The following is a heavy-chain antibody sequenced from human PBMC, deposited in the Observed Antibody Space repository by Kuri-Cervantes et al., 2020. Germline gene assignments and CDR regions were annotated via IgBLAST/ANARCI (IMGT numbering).Heavy chain of an antibody. CDR1: GGSFSGYY. V-gene: IGHV4-34*01. CDR3: AGGHRRDGYNLGY. Sequence: SQTLSLTCAAYGGSFSGYYWSWIRQPPGKGLEWIGEINHSGSTNYNPSLKSRVTISVDTSKNQFSLKLSSVTAADTAVYYCAGGHRRDGYNLGYWGQGTLVTVSS. D-gene: IGHD5-24*01. J-gene: IGHJ4*02. CDR2: INHSGST.